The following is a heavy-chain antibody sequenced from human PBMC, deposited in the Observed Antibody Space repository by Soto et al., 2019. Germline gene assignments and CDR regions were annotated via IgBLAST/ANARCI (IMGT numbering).Heavy chain of an antibody. V-gene: IGHV1-69*13. CDR3: ARDVQLAD. CDR1: GGTFSSYS. D-gene: IGHD6-6*01. J-gene: IGHJ4*02. CDR2: IIPIFGTA. Sequence: SVKVSCKASGGTFSSYSISWVRQAPGQGLEWMGGIIPIFGTANYAQKFQGRVTITADESTSTAYMELSSLSSVTAADTAVYYCARDVQLADWGQGTLVTVSS.